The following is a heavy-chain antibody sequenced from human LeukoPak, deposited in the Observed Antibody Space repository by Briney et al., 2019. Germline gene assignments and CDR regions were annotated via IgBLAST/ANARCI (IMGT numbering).Heavy chain of an antibody. V-gene: IGHV1-69*04. CDR2: IIPILGIA. D-gene: IGHD3-10*01. Sequence: RASVKVSCKASGGTFSSYAISWVRQAPGQGLEWMGRIIPILGIANYAQKFQGRVTITADKSTSTAYMELSSLRSEDTAVYYCARVPHGSTNYGSDPWGQGTLVTVSS. J-gene: IGHJ5*02. CDR1: GGTFSSYA. CDR3: ARVPHGSTNYGSDP.